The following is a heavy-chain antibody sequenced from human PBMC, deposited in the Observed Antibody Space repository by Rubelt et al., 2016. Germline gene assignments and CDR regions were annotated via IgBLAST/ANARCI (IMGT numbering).Heavy chain of an antibody. CDR2: IDAGNGDT. CDR1: GYTFNNYG. V-gene: IGHV1-3*01. J-gene: IGHJ4*02. CDR3: ARSNHGDYEDY. D-gene: IGHD4-17*01. Sequence: QVQLVQSGAEVKKPGASVKGSCKASGYTFNNYGMHWVRQAPGQRLEGRGWIDAGNGDTKYSQKLKDRVSITMDASANTSYMELSRLRSEDTAVYYCARSNHGDYEDYWGQGTLVTVSS.